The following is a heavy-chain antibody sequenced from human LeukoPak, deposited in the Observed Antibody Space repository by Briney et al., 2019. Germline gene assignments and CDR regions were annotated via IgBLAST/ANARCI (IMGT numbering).Heavy chain of an antibody. D-gene: IGHD3-22*01. CDR2: IYPRDSDT. J-gene: IGHJ4*02. CDR3: ARGGLHDSGGHLDH. V-gene: IGHV5-51*01. Sequence: GESLKISCQTSGYTFTSYWIGWVRQMPGKGLEWMGIIYPRDSDTRYGPSFEGHVTISADKSITTAYLQWHSLKASDTAIYFCARGGLHDSGGHLDHWGQGTLVTASS. CDR1: GYTFTSYW.